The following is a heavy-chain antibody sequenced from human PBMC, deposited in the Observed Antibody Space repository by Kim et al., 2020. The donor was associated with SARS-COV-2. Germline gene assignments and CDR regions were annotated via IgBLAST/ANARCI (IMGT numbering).Heavy chain of an antibody. Sequence: GGSLRLSCAASGFTFSSYGMHWVRQAPGKGLEWVAVIWYDGSNKYYADSVKGRFTISRDNSKNTLYLQMNSLRAEDTAVYYCARDLRGYSSSWYWYSYYYGMDVWGQGTTVTVSS. CDR1: GFTFSSYG. CDR3: ARDLRGYSSSWYWYSYYYGMDV. J-gene: IGHJ6*02. D-gene: IGHD6-13*01. V-gene: IGHV3-33*01. CDR2: IWYDGSNK.